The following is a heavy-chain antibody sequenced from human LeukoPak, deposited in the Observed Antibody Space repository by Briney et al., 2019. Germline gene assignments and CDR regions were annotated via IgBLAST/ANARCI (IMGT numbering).Heavy chain of an antibody. Sequence: SVKVSCKASGVTFSNYAVSWVRQAPGQELEWMGGIIPAPGTSNYAQKFQGRVTTTADESTSTAYMELSSLRSDDTAVYYCAGRYCINTGCPRGNYYYFGLDVWGRGTTVTVSS. J-gene: IGHJ6*02. D-gene: IGHD2-2*01. CDR3: AGRYCINTGCPRGNYYYFGLDV. V-gene: IGHV1-69*13. CDR1: GVTFSNYA. CDR2: IIPAPGTS.